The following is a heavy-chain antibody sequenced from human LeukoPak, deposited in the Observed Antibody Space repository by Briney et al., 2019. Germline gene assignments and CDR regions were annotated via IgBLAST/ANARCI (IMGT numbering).Heavy chain of an antibody. V-gene: IGHV3-7*01. CDR2: IKQDGSEK. Sequence: GGSLRLSCAASGFTFSSYWMSWVRQAPGKGLEWVANIKQDGSEKYYVDSVKGRFTISRDNAKNSLYLQMNSLRAEDTAVYYCVVLWFGELLQRTRRSGGYYYYYMDVWGKGTTVTVSS. CDR3: VVLWFGELLQRTRRSGGYYYYYMDV. CDR1: GFTFSSYW. D-gene: IGHD3-10*01. J-gene: IGHJ6*03.